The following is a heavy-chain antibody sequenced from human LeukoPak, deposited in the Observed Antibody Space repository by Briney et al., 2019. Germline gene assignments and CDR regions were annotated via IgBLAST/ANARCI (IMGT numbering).Heavy chain of an antibody. CDR3: ARTNPEDYSSSLYYFDY. CDR1: GFTFSSYW. J-gene: IGHJ4*02. V-gene: IGHV3-74*01. CDR2: INSDGSST. Sequence: PGGSLRLSCAATGFTFSSYWMHWVRQAPGKGLVWVSRINSDGSSTSYADSVKGRFTISRDNAKNTLYLQMNSRRAEDTAVYYCARTNPEDYSSSLYYFDYWGQGTLVTVSS. D-gene: IGHD6-6*01.